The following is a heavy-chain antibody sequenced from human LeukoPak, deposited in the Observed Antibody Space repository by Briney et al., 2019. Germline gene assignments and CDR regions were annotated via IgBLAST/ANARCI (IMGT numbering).Heavy chain of an antibody. CDR3: ARKIAAAGTYWFDP. D-gene: IGHD6-13*01. J-gene: IGHJ5*02. CDR1: GGSTSSYI. CDR2: IYYSGST. V-gene: IGHV4-59*01. Sequence: TSETLSLTCTVSGGSTSSYIWSWIRQPPGKGLERIGYIYYSGSTNYNPSLKSRVTISVDTSNNQFSLKLRSVTAADTAVYYCARKIAAAGTYWFDPWGQGTLVTVSS.